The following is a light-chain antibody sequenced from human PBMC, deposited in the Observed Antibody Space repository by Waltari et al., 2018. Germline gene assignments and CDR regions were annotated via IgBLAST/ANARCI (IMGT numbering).Light chain of an antibody. CDR1: RSNIGSNY. V-gene: IGLV1-47*01. J-gene: IGLJ2*01. CDR2: RNN. CDR3: AAWDDSLSGLVV. Sequence: QSVLTQPPSASGTPGQRVTISCYGSRSNIGSNYVIWYQPLPGTAPKLLIYRNNQRPSGVPDRFSGSKSGTSASLAISGLRSEDEADYYCAAWDDSLSGLVVFGGGTKLTVL.